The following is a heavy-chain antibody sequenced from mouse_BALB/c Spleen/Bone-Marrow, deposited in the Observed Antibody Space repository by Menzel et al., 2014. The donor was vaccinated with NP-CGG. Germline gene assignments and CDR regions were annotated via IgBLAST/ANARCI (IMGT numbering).Heavy chain of an antibody. V-gene: IGHV1S81*02. CDR3: TRSNYGYWYFDV. D-gene: IGHD1-1*01. CDR2: INPSNGGT. Sequence: QVQLQQPGAELVKPGASVKLSCKASGYTFXSYYMYWVKQRPGQGLEWIGEINPSNGGTKFNEKFKSKATLTVDKSSSTAYMQLSSLTSEDSAVYYCTRSNYGYWYFDVWGAGTTVTVSS. J-gene: IGHJ1*01. CDR1: GYTFXSYY.